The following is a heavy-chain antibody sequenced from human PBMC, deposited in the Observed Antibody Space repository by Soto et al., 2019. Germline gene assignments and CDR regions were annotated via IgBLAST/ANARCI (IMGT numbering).Heavy chain of an antibody. CDR1: GFTFNIYA. CDR2: ISRYGDIT. Sequence: GGSLRLSCAASGFTFNIYAMTWVRQAPGKGLEWVSAISRYGDITYYADSVEGRFSISRDNSKNTLYLQMNSLRAEDTAVYYCAKGRYLDHDSRGYLFDNWGQGTLVTVSS. J-gene: IGHJ4*02. D-gene: IGHD3-22*01. V-gene: IGHV3-23*01. CDR3: AKGRYLDHDSRGYLFDN.